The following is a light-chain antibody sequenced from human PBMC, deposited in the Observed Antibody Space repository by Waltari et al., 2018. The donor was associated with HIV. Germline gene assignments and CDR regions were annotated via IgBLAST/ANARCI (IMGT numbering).Light chain of an antibody. Sequence: QSVLTQPPSVSGAPGQRVTISCTGRGSNIGAGYDVHWYKQLPGTAPKLLIYGTSNRPSGVPDRFSASKSGTSASLAITGLQAEDEADYYCQSYDSSLSGKVFGGGTKLTVL. J-gene: IGLJ3*02. CDR1: GSNIGAGYD. CDR3: QSYDSSLSGKV. CDR2: GTS. V-gene: IGLV1-40*01.